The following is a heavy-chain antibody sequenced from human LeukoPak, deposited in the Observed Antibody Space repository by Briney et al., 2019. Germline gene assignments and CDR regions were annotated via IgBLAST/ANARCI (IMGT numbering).Heavy chain of an antibody. D-gene: IGHD3-10*01. Sequence: SETLSLTCTVSGGSISSSSYYWGWIRQPPGKGLEWIGSIYYSGSTYYNPSLKSRVTISVDTSKNQFSLKLSSVTAADTAVYYCARPALVRGVKSYYFDYWGQGTLVTVSS. V-gene: IGHV4-39*01. CDR2: IYYSGST. CDR3: ARPALVRGVKSYYFDY. J-gene: IGHJ4*02. CDR1: GGSISSSSYY.